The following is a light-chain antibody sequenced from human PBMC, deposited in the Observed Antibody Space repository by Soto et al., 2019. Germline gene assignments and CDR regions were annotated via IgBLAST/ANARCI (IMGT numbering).Light chain of an antibody. CDR2: GAS. Sequence: EIVMTQSPATLSVSPGESATLSCRASQSVSIHLAWYQQKPGQAPRLLIYGASTRATGIPARFSGSGSGTEFTLTISSLQSEDFAVYSCLQYHNLWAFGQGTKVDI. J-gene: IGKJ1*01. CDR1: QSVSIH. CDR3: LQYHNLWA. V-gene: IGKV3-15*01.